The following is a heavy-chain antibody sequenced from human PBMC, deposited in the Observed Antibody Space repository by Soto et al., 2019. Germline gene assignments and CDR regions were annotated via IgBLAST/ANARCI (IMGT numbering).Heavy chain of an antibody. Sequence: EVQLLESGGGLVQPGGSLRLSCAASGFTFSNYGMSWVRQAPGKGLEWVSAISGSGADTNYADSVKGRFTISRDNSKNTLFLQMNRLRAEDTAVYYCAKGSPDSRGYHFFDYWGQGTLVTVSS. CDR1: GFTFSNYG. D-gene: IGHD3-22*01. CDR3: AKGSPDSRGYHFFDY. V-gene: IGHV3-23*01. CDR2: ISGSGADT. J-gene: IGHJ4*02.